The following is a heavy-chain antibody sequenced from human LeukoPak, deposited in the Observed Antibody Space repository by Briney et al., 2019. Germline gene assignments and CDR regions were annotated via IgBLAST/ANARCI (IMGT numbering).Heavy chain of an antibody. CDR3: VKPITMIVVVITGFDY. CDR1: GFTFSSYA. J-gene: IGHJ4*02. Sequence: GGSLRLSCSASGFTFSSYAMHWVRHAPGKGLEYVSAISSNGGSTYYADSVKGRFTISRDNSKNTLYLQMSSLRAEDTAVYYCVKPITMIVVVITGFDYRGQGTLVTVSS. D-gene: IGHD3-22*01. V-gene: IGHV3-64D*06. CDR2: ISSNGGST.